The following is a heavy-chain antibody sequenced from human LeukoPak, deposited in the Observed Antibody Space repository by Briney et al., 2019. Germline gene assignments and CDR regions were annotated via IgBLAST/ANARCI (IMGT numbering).Heavy chain of an antibody. V-gene: IGHV3-48*03. CDR3: ARIMSTVTTNDC. CDR2: ISRSGSTI. D-gene: IGHD4-17*01. Sequence: GGALRLSCGVSGFTFSSYEMNWVRQAPGKGLEWVSYISRSGSTIHYADSVKGRFTVSRDNAKNSLYLQMNSLRAEDTAVYYCARIMSTVTTNDCWGQGTLITVAS. CDR1: GFTFSSYE. J-gene: IGHJ4*02.